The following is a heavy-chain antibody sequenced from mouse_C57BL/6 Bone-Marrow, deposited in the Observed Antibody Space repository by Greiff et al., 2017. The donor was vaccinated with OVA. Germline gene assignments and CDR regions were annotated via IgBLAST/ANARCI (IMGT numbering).Heavy chain of an antibody. CDR3: ARAPYGSSNWYFDV. CDR2: INPNNGGT. V-gene: IGHV1-26*01. Sequence: VQLQQSGPELVKPGASVKISCKASGYTFTDYYMNWVKQSHGKSLEWIGDINPNNGGTSYNQKFKGKATLTVDKSSSTAYMELRSLTSEDSAVYYCARAPYGSSNWYFDVWGTGTTVTVSS. D-gene: IGHD1-1*01. J-gene: IGHJ1*03. CDR1: GYTFTDYY.